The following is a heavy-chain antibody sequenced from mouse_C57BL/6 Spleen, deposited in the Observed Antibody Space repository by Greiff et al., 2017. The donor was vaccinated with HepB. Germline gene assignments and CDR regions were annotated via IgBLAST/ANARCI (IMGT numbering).Heavy chain of an antibody. V-gene: IGHV1-82*01. Sequence: VQLQQSGPELVKPGASVKISCKASGYAFSSSCMNWVKQRPGKGLEWIGRIYPGDGDTNYNGKFKGKATLTAGKSSSTAYLQLSSLTSEDAAVSVCARWGLFDYWGQCTTLTVAS. J-gene: IGHJ2*01. CDR3: ARWGLFDY. CDR2: IYPGDGDT. D-gene: IGHD3-3*01. CDR1: GYAFSSSC.